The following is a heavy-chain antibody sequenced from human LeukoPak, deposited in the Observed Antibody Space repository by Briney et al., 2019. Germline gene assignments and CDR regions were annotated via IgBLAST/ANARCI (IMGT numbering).Heavy chain of an antibody. CDR1: GGSISSYY. Sequence: SETLSLTCTVSGGSISSYYWSWIRQPPGKGLEWIGYIYYSGSTNYNPSLKRRVTISVDTSKNQFSLKLSSVTAADTAVYYCARGRHSSSWPNWFDPWGQGTLVTVSS. V-gene: IGHV4-59*01. CDR3: ARGRHSSSWPNWFDP. J-gene: IGHJ5*02. CDR2: IYYSGST. D-gene: IGHD6-13*01.